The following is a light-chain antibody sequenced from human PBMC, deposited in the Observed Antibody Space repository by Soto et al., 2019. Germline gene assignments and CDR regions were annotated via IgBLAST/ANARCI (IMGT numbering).Light chain of an antibody. CDR3: QQYNNWPIT. Sequence: EILMTQSPATLSVSPGERVTLSCRASQGVGSTLAWYRQQPGQAPRLLIYDAYIRASGVPARFSGSGSGTEFTLTISGLQSEDFAVYYCQQYNNWPITFGQGTRLEIK. CDR1: QGVGST. V-gene: IGKV3-15*01. J-gene: IGKJ5*01. CDR2: DAY.